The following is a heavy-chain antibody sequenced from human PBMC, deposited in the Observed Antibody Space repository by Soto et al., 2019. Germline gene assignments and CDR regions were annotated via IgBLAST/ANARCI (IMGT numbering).Heavy chain of an antibody. J-gene: IGHJ6*02. Sequence: QVQLVQSGAEVKKPGASVKVSCKASGYTFTSYGISWVRQAPGQGLEWMGWISAYNGNTKYAQKLQGRVTMTTDTSTSTAYMERRSLRSDDTAVYYCARSGRHGGYIYFAGGMDVWGQGTTVTVSS. V-gene: IGHV1-18*01. CDR1: GYTFTSYG. CDR2: ISAYNGNT. CDR3: ARSGRHGGYIYFAGGMDV. D-gene: IGHD3-22*01.